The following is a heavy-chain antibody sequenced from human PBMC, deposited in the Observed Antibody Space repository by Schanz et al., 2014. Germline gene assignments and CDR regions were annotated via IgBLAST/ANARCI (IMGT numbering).Heavy chain of an antibody. CDR3: TRGGYSYALSAFDI. Sequence: QVQLVQSGAEVKKPGASVKVSCKASGYTFTSYGISWVRQAPGQGLEWMGWISTYNGNTNYAQKVQGRVTMTTDTSTGTAYMELRSLRSDDTALYYCTRGGYSYALSAFDIWGQGTMVTVSS. J-gene: IGHJ3*02. D-gene: IGHD5-18*01. CDR2: ISTYNGNT. V-gene: IGHV1-18*01. CDR1: GYTFTSYG.